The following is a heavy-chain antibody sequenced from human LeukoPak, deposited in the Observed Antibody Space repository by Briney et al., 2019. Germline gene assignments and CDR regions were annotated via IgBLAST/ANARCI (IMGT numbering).Heavy chain of an antibody. CDR3: ARRGRIAVTNYGMDV. Sequence: GESLKISCKGSGYSFTSYWIVWVRQMPGKGLEWMGIIYPGDSDTRYSPSFQGQVTISADKSISTAYLQWSSLKASDTAMYYCARRGRIAVTNYGMDVWGQGTTVTVSS. CDR1: GYSFTSYW. CDR2: IYPGDSDT. V-gene: IGHV5-51*01. D-gene: IGHD6-19*01. J-gene: IGHJ6*02.